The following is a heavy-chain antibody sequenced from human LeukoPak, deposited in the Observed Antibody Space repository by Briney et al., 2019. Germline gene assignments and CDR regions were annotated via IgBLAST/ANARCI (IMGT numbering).Heavy chain of an antibody. Sequence: PGGSLRLSCAASGFTFSSYWMHWVRQAPGKGLMWVSHINSDGSTTTYADSVKGRFTISRDNAENTLYLQMNSLRAEDTAVYYCARGASYYYGMDVWGQGTTVTVSS. V-gene: IGHV3-74*01. CDR3: ARGASYYYGMDV. CDR2: INSDGSTT. CDR1: GFTFSSYW. J-gene: IGHJ6*02.